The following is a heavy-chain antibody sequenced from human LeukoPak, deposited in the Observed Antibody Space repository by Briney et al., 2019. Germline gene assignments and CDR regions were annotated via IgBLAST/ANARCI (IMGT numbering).Heavy chain of an antibody. CDR2: INPNSGGT. J-gene: IGHJ4*02. V-gene: IGHV1-2*02. Sequence: GASVKVSCKASGYTFTGYYMHWVRQAPGQGLEWMGWINPNSGGTNYAQKFQGRVTMTRDASISTAYMELSRLRSDDTAVYYCARDRNYYGSGGDYWGQGTLVTVSS. CDR3: ARDRNYYGSGGDY. CDR1: GYTFTGYY. D-gene: IGHD3-10*01.